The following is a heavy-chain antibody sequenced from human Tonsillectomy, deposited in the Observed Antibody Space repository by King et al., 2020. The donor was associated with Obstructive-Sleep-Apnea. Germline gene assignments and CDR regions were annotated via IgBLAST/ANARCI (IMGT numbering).Heavy chain of an antibody. J-gene: IGHJ4*02. V-gene: IGHV3-9*01. CDR1: GFIFDDYV. CDR3: AKESAVPAALDY. D-gene: IGHD2-2*01. CDR2: ISWNRGCI. Sequence: VQLVESGGGLVQSGRSLRLSCAASGFIFDDYVMHCVRQAPGKGLEWVSCISWNRGCIDYAESCKGRFTISRDNAENSLYLQMNSLRAEDTAFYYCAKESAVPAALDYWGQGILVIVSS.